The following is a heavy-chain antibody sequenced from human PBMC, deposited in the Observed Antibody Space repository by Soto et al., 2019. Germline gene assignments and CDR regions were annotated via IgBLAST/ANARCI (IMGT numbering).Heavy chain of an antibody. CDR1: GGSFSDSY. V-gene: IGHV4-34*01. J-gene: IGHJ5*01. D-gene: IGHD1-1*01. CDR2: ITSSGTT. Sequence: SETLSLTCAVFGGSFSDSYWSWIRQSPGKGLEWIGEITSSGTTYYNPSLKSRVTISGDTSKNQFSLEVRSVTAADTAVYYCARGTPAIATRWFDSWGQGTLVTVSS. CDR3: ARGTPAIATRWFDS.